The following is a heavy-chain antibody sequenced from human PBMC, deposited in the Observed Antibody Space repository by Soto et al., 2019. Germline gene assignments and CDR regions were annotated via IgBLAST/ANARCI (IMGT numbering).Heavy chain of an antibody. CDR2: IKYSGTT. D-gene: IGHD3-22*01. V-gene: IGHV4-39*01. Sequence: SETLSLTCTVSGGSISSSRCHWGWIRQPPGKGLEWIASIKYSGTTFYNPSLKSRVTLSVDTSKNQFALKLSSVTAADTAVYYCMLGSGWKDFDYWGQGTLVTVSS. CDR1: GGSISSSRCH. CDR3: MLGSGWKDFDY. J-gene: IGHJ4*02.